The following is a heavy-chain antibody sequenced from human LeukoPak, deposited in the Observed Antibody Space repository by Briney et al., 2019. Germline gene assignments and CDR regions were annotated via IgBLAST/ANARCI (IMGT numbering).Heavy chain of an antibody. V-gene: IGHV4-39*01. CDR3: ARHDGRGGATMGALDY. J-gene: IGHJ4*02. CDR2: IYYGGST. Sequence: SETLSLTCTVSGVSISSSCYFWGRIRQPPGTGLEWIGSIYYGGSTYYSPSLRSRVTISVDTSKNQFSLNLSSVTAADTAVYYCARHDGRGGATMGALDYWGQGSLVTVSS. CDR1: GVSISSSCYF. D-gene: IGHD4/OR15-4a*01.